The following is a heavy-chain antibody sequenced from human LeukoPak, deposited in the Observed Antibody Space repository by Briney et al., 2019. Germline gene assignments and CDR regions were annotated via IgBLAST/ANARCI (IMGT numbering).Heavy chain of an antibody. Sequence: SETLSLTCTVSGSSISSDYYWSWIRQPAGKGLEWIGRIYTSGTTNYNPSLKSRVTMSVDTSKNQFSLTLSSVTAADTAVYYCAREDFGDSFDYWGQGTLVTVSS. CDR1: GSSISSDYY. V-gene: IGHV4-4*07. CDR3: AREDFGDSFDY. D-gene: IGHD4-17*01. J-gene: IGHJ4*02. CDR2: IYTSGTT.